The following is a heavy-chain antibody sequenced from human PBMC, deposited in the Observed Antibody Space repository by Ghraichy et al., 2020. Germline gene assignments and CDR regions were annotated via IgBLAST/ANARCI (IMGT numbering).Heavy chain of an antibody. V-gene: IGHV3-30-3*01. CDR2: ISYDGSTQ. Sequence: GGSLRLSCAASGFTVTRHSMYWVRQASGKGLEWVAVISYDGSTQYYADSVKGRFTISRDNSKNTMYLQMNSLRPQDTAVYYCARSQRDSSGWYGYYYYSMDVWGQGTTVTVSS. CDR1: GFTVTRHS. J-gene: IGHJ6*02. CDR3: ARSQRDSSGWYGYYYYSMDV. D-gene: IGHD6-19*01.